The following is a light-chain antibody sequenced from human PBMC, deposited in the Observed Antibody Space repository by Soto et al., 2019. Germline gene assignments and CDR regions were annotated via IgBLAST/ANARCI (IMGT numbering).Light chain of an antibody. CDR3: FSHRSGDSHV. V-gene: IGLV2-14*01. CDR1: SSDIGAYNY. Sequence: ALAQPASVSGSPGQSISISCTGTSSDIGAYNYVSWYQQYPGKAPKLMIYGVTNRPSGVSNRFSGSKTGNTASLTISGLQAEDEADYYCFSHRSGDSHVFGTGTKVTVL. J-gene: IGLJ1*01. CDR2: GVT.